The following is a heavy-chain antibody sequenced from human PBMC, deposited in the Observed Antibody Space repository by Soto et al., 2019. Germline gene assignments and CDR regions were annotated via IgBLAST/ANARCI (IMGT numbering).Heavy chain of an antibody. Sequence: GGSLRLSCAASGFTFSSYSMSWVRPAPGKGLEWVSAISGSGGSTYYADSVKGRFTISRDNSKNTLYLQMNSLRAEDTAVYYCAKQIVVVPAASDYWGQGTLVTVSS. CDR1: GFTFSSYS. CDR2: ISGSGGST. J-gene: IGHJ4*02. CDR3: AKQIVVVPAASDY. D-gene: IGHD2-2*01. V-gene: IGHV3-23*01.